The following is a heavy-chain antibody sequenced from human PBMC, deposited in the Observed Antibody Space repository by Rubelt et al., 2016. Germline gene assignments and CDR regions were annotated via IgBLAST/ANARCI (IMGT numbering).Heavy chain of an antibody. J-gene: IGHJ2*01. CDR3: AKSQTIGGWYYRYFDL. Sequence: SNKYYADSVKGRFTISRDNSNNTLSLHMNSLRAEDAAIYYCAKSQTIGGWYYRYFDLWGRGTLVTVSS. D-gene: IGHD6-19*01. CDR2: SNK. V-gene: IGHV3-33*06.